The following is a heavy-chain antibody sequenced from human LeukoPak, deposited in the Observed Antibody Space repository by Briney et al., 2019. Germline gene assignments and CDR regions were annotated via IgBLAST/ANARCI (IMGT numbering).Heavy chain of an antibody. Sequence: GGSLRLSCAAFGFTFSTYSMNWVRQAPGKGLEWVSSITSSSNYIHYADSVKGRFTISRDNSKNTVYLQVNSLRDEDTAVYYCARDLEAANTYYFDYWGQGTMVTVSS. CDR3: ARDLEAANTYYFDY. CDR1: GFTFSTYS. D-gene: IGHD6-13*01. J-gene: IGHJ4*02. V-gene: IGHV3-21*01. CDR2: ITSSSNYI.